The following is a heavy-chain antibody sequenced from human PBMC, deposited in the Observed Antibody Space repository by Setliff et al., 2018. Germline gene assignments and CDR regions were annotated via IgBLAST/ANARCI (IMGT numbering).Heavy chain of an antibody. CDR1: GGSLSGYF. CDR3: ARGQDFDYIWGSYRYTTGEDWYFDL. CDR2: INHSGIT. J-gene: IGHJ2*01. D-gene: IGHD3-16*02. V-gene: IGHV4-34*01. Sequence: SETLSLTCAVYGGSLSGYFWTWIRQPPGKGLEWIGEINHSGITNYNPSLKSRVTIPVDTSKNQFSLKLSSVTAADTAVYYCARGQDFDYIWGSYRYTTGEDWYFDLWGRGTLVTVSS.